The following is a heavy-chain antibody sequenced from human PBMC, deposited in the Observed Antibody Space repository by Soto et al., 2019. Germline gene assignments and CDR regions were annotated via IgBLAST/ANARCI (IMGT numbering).Heavy chain of an antibody. J-gene: IGHJ6*02. D-gene: IGHD5-18*01. V-gene: IGHV1-18*01. CDR3: ARDKGYGFGWSSSSGMDV. Sequence: QVQLVQSGAEVMTPGASVKVSCKASGYTFSNFGLSWVRQAPGQGLEWMGWISGYNGNTNSAERFQGRVTMTTDTSTSTAYMEVRSLTSDDTAVYYCARDKGYGFGWSSSSGMDVWGQGTTGTVSS. CDR1: GYTFSNFG. CDR2: ISGYNGNT.